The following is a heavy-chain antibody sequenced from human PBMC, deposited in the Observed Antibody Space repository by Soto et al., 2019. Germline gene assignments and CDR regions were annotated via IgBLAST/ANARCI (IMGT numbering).Heavy chain of an antibody. CDR2: INPKSGGT. J-gene: IGHJ6*02. CDR1: GYSFTDYH. V-gene: IGHV1-2*04. Sequence: GASVKISCKASGYSFTDYHIHWVRQAPGQGLEWLGRINPKSGGTSTAQKFQGWVTMTTDTSISTASMELTRLTSDDTAIYYCARGDSTDCSNGVCSFFYNHDMDVWGQGTTVTVSS. CDR3: ARGDSTDCSNGVCSFFYNHDMDV. D-gene: IGHD2-8*01.